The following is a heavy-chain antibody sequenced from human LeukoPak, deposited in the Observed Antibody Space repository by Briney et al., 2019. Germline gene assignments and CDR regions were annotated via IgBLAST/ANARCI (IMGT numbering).Heavy chain of an antibody. CDR2: INHSGST. V-gene: IGHV4-34*01. CDR3: ARHYSTEDYSSGWYYFDY. J-gene: IGHJ4*02. Sequence: SETLSLTCAVYGGSFSGYYWSWIRQPPGKGLEWIGEINHSGSTNYNPSSKSRVIISVDSSKNQFSLKLSSVTAADTAVYYCARHYSTEDYSSGWYYFDYWGQGILVTVSS. CDR1: GGSFSGYY. D-gene: IGHD6-19*01.